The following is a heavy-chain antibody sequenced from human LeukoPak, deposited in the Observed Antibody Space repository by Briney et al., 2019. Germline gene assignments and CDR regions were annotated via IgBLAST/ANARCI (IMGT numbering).Heavy chain of an antibody. CDR1: GDSVSSNSAA. V-gene: IGHV6-1*01. Sequence: SQTLSLTCAISGDSVSSNSAAWNWIRQSPSRGLEWLGRTYYRSKWFNEYGISVKSRITINSDTSKNQFSLHLNSVTPEDTAMYYCAREQTGFDYWGQGTLVTASS. J-gene: IGHJ4*02. CDR2: TYYRSKWFN. CDR3: AREQTGFDY.